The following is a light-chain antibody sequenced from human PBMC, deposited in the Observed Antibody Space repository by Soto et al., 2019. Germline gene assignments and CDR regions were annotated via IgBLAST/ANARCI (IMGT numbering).Light chain of an antibody. V-gene: IGKV3-15*01. CDR2: GAS. Sequence: IVMTQSPASLSVSPGERATLSCRASQSINSNFAWYQQKFGQAPRLLIYGASTRATGGPARFSGSGSGTEFTLTITSLQSEDFAVYYCRHYNNWPPWTFGQGTKVEI. J-gene: IGKJ1*01. CDR1: QSINSN. CDR3: RHYNNWPPWT.